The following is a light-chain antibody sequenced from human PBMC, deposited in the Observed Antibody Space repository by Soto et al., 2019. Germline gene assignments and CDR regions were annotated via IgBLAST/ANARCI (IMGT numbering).Light chain of an antibody. CDR1: QTISSW. J-gene: IGKJ5*01. V-gene: IGKV1-5*01. CDR2: GEK. Sequence: DIQMTPSSCTRSGSVGAGVTMACRASQTISSWLAWYQQKPGKDHNIMIFGEKTLHSGVKSRFSGSGYGKDFTITITTMQNEDVGMYYCKKYHATPLTVGKGQRREIK. CDR3: KKYHATPLT.